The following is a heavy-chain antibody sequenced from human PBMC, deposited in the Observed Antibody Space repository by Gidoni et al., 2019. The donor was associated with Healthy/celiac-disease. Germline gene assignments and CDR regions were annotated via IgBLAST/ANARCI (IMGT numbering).Heavy chain of an antibody. V-gene: IGHV1-18*01. J-gene: IGHJ6*02. CDR1: GYTFTSYG. Sequence: QVQLVQSGAEVKKHGASVKVSCKASGYTFTSYGISWVRQDPGQGLEWMGWISAYNGNTNYAQKLQGRVTMTTDTSTSTAYMELRRLRSDDTAVYYCARDQGYYGSGSPWNPYMDVWGQGTTVTVSS. D-gene: IGHD3-10*01. CDR2: ISAYNGNT. CDR3: ARDQGYYGSGSPWNPYMDV.